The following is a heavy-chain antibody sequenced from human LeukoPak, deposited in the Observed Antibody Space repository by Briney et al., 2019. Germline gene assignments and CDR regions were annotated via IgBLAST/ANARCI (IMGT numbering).Heavy chain of an antibody. D-gene: IGHD6-6*01. V-gene: IGHV3-74*01. CDR3: TREADPAFSASSSPDF. CDR2: IKTDGSIT. Sequence: GGSPRLSCAASGFGFSNFWMHWVRQAPGKGLEWVSRIKTDGSITAYADSVKGRFTISRDNAKNTLYLHMNSLKGEDTATYFCTREADPAFSASSSPDFWGQGTPVTVS. J-gene: IGHJ4*02. CDR1: GFGFSNFW.